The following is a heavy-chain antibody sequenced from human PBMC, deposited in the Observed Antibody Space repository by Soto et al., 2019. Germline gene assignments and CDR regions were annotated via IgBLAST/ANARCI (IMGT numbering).Heavy chain of an antibody. V-gene: IGHV3-23*01. D-gene: IGHD1-7*01. Sequence: PGGSLRLSCAASGFTFSSYAMSWVRQAPGKGLEWVSAISGSGGSTYYADSVKGRFTISRDNSKNTLYLQMNSLRAEDTAVYYCASTITGTTLSDYWGQGTLVTVSS. CDR2: ISGSGGST. CDR1: GFTFSSYA. J-gene: IGHJ4*02. CDR3: ASTITGTTLSDY.